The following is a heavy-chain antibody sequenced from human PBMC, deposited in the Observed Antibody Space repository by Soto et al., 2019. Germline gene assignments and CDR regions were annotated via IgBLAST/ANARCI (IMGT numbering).Heavy chain of an antibody. J-gene: IGHJ4*02. CDR2: IIPILGIA. Sequence: GASVKVSCKDSGGTFGSYTSSWVRQAPGQGLEWMGRIIPILGIANYAQKFQGRVTITADKSTSTAYMELSSLRSEDTAVYYCAREGKDYGDYDFDYWGQGTLVTVSS. CDR3: AREGKDYGDYDFDY. CDR1: GGTFGSYT. D-gene: IGHD4-17*01. V-gene: IGHV1-69*04.